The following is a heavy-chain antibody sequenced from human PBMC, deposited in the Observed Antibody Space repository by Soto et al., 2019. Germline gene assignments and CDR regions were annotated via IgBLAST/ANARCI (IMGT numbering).Heavy chain of an antibody. Sequence: ASVKVSCKASGYTFTSYGISCVRQAPGQGLEWMGWISAYNGNTNYAQKLQGRVTMTTDTSTSTAYMELRSLRSDDTAVYYCASVRPSRIAAAGLFMDVWGQGTTVTVSS. V-gene: IGHV1-18*01. CDR2: ISAYNGNT. CDR3: ASVRPSRIAAAGLFMDV. D-gene: IGHD6-13*01. CDR1: GYTFTSYG. J-gene: IGHJ6*02.